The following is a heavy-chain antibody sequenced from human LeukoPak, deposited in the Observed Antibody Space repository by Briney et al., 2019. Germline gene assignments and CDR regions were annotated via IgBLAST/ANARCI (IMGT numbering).Heavy chain of an antibody. V-gene: IGHV1-2*02. Sequence: GASVKVSCKASGYTFTGYYMHWVRQAPGQGLEWMGWINPNSGVTNYAQKFQGRVTMTRDTSISTAYMELSRLRSDDTAVYYCARDRDDSSGNYRETLFDYWGQGTLVTVSS. J-gene: IGHJ4*02. D-gene: IGHD3-22*01. CDR2: INPNSGVT. CDR3: ARDRDDSSGNYRETLFDY. CDR1: GYTFTGYY.